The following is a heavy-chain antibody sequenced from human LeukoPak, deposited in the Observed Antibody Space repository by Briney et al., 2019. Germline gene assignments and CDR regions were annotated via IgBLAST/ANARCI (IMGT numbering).Heavy chain of an antibody. CDR1: GGSISSSSYY. J-gene: IGHJ4*02. V-gene: IGHV4-39*07. CDR2: IYYSGST. CDR3: ARAVAGHFDY. Sequence: SETLSLTCTVSGGSISSSSYYWGWIRQPPGKGLEWIGSIYYSGSTYYNPSLKSRVTISVDTSKNQFSLKLSSVTAADTAVYYCARAVAGHFDYWGQGTLVTVSS. D-gene: IGHD6-19*01.